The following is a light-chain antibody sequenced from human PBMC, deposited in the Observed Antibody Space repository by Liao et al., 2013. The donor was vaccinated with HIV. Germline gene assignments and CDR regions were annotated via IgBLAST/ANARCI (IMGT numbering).Light chain of an antibody. CDR1: NIGSKS. CDR2: YDS. CDR3: QVWDSSSDRPGV. V-gene: IGLV3-21*04. Sequence: SYVLTQPPSVSVAPGKTASITCGGNNIGSKSVHWYQQKAGQTPVLVIYYDSDRPSGIPERFSGSNSGNTATLTISRVEAGDEADYYCQVWDSSSDRPGVFGGGTKLTVL. J-gene: IGLJ3*02.